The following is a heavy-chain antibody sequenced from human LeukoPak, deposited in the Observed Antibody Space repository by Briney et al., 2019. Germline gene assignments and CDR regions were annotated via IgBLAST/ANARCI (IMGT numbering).Heavy chain of an antibody. CDR2: ISSSSSYI. V-gene: IGHV3-21*01. J-gene: IGHJ3*02. CDR1: GVTFSSYS. D-gene: IGHD3-3*01. CDR3: ARLEGITIDAFDI. Sequence: GGALRLSCAAPGVTFSSYSMKWGRQAPGEGVGWGSSISSSSSYIYYADSVKGRFTISRDNAKNSLYLQMNSLRAEDTAVYYCARLEGITIDAFDIWGQGTMVTVSS.